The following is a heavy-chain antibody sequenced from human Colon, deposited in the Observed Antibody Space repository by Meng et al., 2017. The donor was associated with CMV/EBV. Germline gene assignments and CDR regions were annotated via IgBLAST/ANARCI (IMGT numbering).Heavy chain of an antibody. J-gene: IGHJ4*02. D-gene: IGHD3-3*01. Sequence: FTVTYDGLTWVRQAPGKGLEWVSGISATGTTYYPDSVKGRFTISRDNSKNTVDLQMDSLRAEDTAVYYCAKGPNAHSGFYTTFFDSWGQGTLVTVSS. CDR1: FTVTYDG. CDR2: ISATGTT. V-gene: IGHV3-23*01. CDR3: AKGPNAHSGFYTTFFDS.